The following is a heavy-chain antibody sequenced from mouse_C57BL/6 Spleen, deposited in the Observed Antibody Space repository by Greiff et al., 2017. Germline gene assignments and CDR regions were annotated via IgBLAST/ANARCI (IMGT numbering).Heavy chain of an antibody. D-gene: IGHD2-4*01. J-gene: IGHJ3*01. CDR1: GYTFTSYW. V-gene: IGHV1-55*01. CDR3: ARDYYDYDWFAY. CDR2: IYPGSGST. Sequence: QVQLKQPGAELVKPGASVKMSCKASGYTFTSYWITWVKQRPGQGLEWIGDIYPGSGSTNYNEKFKSKATLTVDTSSSTAYMQLSSLTSEDSAVYDCARDYYDYDWFAYWGQGTLVTVSA.